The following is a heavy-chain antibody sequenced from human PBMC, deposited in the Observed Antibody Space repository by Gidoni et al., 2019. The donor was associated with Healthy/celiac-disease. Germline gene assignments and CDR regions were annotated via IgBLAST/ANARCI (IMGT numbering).Heavy chain of an antibody. CDR2: IYHSGST. Sequence: QVQLQESGPGLVKPSGTLSLTCAVSGDSISSSNWWSWVRQPPGKGPEWIGEIYHSGSTNYNPSLKSRVTISVDKSKNQFSLKLSSVTAADTAVYFCARAHYYDSSGQRYFDYWGQGTLVTVSS. D-gene: IGHD3-22*01. V-gene: IGHV4-4*02. CDR1: GDSISSSNW. CDR3: ARAHYYDSSGQRYFDY. J-gene: IGHJ4*02.